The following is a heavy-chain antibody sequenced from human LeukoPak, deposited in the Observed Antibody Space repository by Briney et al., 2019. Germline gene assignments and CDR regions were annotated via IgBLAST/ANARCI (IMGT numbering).Heavy chain of an antibody. D-gene: IGHD2-2*01. J-gene: IGHJ5*02. CDR2: ISGSGGST. V-gene: IGHV3-23*01. CDR3: AKSGVVGYCSSTSCRFYNWFDP. Sequence: GGSLRLSCAASGFTFSSYAMSWVRQAPGKGLEWVSAISGSGGSTYYADSVKGRFTISRDNSKNTLYLQMNSLRAEDTAVYYCAKSGVVGYCSSTSCRFYNWFDPWGQGTLVTVSS. CDR1: GFTFSSYA.